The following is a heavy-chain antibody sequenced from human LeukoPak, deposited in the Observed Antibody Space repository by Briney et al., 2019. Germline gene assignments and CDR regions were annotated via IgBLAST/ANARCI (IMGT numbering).Heavy chain of an antibody. CDR2: ISYDGSHK. Sequence: GGSLRLSCAASGFTFSSHGMHWVRQAPGKGLQWVALISYDGSHKDYADSVKGRFTIPRDNSKSTLFLQMNSLRPDDTAVYYCAKDQSRRGTSLRFDYWGRGSLVTVSS. V-gene: IGHV3-30*18. CDR3: AKDQSRRGTSLRFDY. D-gene: IGHD1-1*01. CDR1: GFTFSSHG. J-gene: IGHJ4*02.